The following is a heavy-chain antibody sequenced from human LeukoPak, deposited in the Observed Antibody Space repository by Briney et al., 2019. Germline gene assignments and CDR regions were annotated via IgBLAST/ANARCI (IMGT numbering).Heavy chain of an antibody. D-gene: IGHD3-22*01. Sequence: SETLSLTXTVSGGSISSYYWNWIRQTPGKGLEWLGYIYYSGSTNYNPSLKSRVTTSVDTSKNQFSLKLSSVTAADTAVYYCARERLGYYDRSGLDYWGQGTLVTVSS. CDR3: ARERLGYYDRSGLDY. CDR1: GGSISSYY. V-gene: IGHV4-59*01. CDR2: IYYSGST. J-gene: IGHJ4*02.